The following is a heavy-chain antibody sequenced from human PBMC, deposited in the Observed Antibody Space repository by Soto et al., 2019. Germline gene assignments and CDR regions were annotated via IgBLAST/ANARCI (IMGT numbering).Heavy chain of an antibody. CDR1: GGSFSGYY. CDR3: ARGPIAGATGLLFDY. V-gene: IGHV4-34*01. D-gene: IGHD1-26*01. CDR2: INHSGST. J-gene: IGHJ4*02. Sequence: QVQLQQWGAGLLKPSETLSLTCAVYGGSFSGYYWSWIRQPPGKGLEWIVEINHSGSTNYNPSLKSRVTISVDPSKNQFPLKLSSVTAADTAVYYCARGPIAGATGLLFDYWGQGTLVTVSS.